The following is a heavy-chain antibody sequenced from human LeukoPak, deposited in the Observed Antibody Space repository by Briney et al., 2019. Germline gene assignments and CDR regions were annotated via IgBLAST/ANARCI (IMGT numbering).Heavy chain of an antibody. D-gene: IGHD3-10*01. J-gene: IGHJ4*02. CDR3: VRDGSGSDFSLDY. CDR2: IRHDGSDV. V-gene: IGHV3-7*04. CDR1: GFNFDNYY. Sequence: GGSLRLYCVGSGFNFDNYYMSWVRQAPGKGLEWVADIRHDGSDVYNVDSVRGRFTISRDNAKNSVFLQMNSLKDEDTAVYYCVRDGSGSDFSLDYWGQGTLVTVSS.